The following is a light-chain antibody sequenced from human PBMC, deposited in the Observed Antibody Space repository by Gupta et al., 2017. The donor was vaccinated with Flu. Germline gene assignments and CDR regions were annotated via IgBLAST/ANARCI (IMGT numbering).Light chain of an antibody. CDR1: QSLVYKNGITY. J-gene: IGKJ2*02. V-gene: IGKV2-30*01. CDR2: EVS. Sequence: DVVMRQSPLSLSVTLGQAASISCRCSQSLVYKNGITYLTWFQQRPGQSPRRLIYEVSNRDSGVPDRFSGSGSVTDFTLKISRVEAEDVGVYYCMRGTRPWTFGQGTRLEI. CDR3: MRGTRPWT.